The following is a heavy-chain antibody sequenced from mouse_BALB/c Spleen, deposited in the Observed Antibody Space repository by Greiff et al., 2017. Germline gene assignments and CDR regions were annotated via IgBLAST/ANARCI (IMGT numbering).Heavy chain of an antibody. V-gene: IGHV1-54*01. Sequence: QVQLQQSGAELVRPGTSVKVSYKASGYAFTNYLIEWVKQRPGQGLEWIGVINPGSGGTNYNEKFKGKATLTADKSSSTAYMQLSSLTSDDSAVYFCARRYGSSYGAMDYWGQGTSVTVSA. D-gene: IGHD1-1*01. J-gene: IGHJ4*01. CDR2: INPGSGGT. CDR3: ARRYGSSYGAMDY. CDR1: GYAFTNYL.